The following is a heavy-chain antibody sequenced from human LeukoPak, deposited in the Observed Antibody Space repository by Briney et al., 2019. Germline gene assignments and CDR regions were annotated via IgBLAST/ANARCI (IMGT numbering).Heavy chain of an antibody. J-gene: IGHJ4*02. CDR3: TRESGAFSPFGF. Sequence: SGTLSLTCAVSGGSITTTNWWSWVRQPPGKGLEWIGEVHLNGATNYNPSLESRFSMSIDKSNNHLSLEVTSVTDADTAIYYCTRESGAFSPFGFWGQGTLVTVSS. D-gene: IGHD1-26*01. CDR1: GGSITTTNW. CDR2: VHLNGAT. V-gene: IGHV4-4*02.